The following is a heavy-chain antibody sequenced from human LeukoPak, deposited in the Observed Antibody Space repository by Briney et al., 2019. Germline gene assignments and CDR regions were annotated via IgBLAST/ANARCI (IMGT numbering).Heavy chain of an antibody. D-gene: IGHD1-26*01. CDR3: ARDPVVGATTDYYGMDV. CDR1: GGSISSYY. CDR2: IYYSGST. V-gene: IGHV4-59*06. Sequence: SETLSLTCTVSGGSISSYYWSWIRQHPGKGLEWIGNIYYSGSTYYNPSLKSRVTISVDTSKNQFSLKLSSVTAADTAVYYCARDPVVGATTDYYGMDVWGQGTTVTVSS. J-gene: IGHJ6*02.